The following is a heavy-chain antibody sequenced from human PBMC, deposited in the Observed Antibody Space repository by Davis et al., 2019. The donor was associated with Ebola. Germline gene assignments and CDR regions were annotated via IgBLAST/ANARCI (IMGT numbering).Heavy chain of an antibody. J-gene: IGHJ3*02. CDR2: INPITGGT. CDR1: GYRFTSYY. CDR3: AREGGRYYDSSGYVFDI. Sequence: ASVQVSCKASGYRFTSYYMHWVRQAPGQGLEWMGIINPITGGTSYAQNFQVRVNMTMDTSTSTVYMELSSLRSEDTAVYYCAREGGRYYDSSGYVFDIWGQGTMVKVSS. D-gene: IGHD3-22*01. V-gene: IGHV1-46*01.